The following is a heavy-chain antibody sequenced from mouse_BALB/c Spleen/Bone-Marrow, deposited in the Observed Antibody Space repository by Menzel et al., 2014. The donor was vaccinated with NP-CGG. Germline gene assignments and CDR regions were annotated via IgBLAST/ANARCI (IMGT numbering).Heavy chain of an antibody. CDR3: ARGDYRYDETMDY. D-gene: IGHD2-14*01. CDR1: GYTFTDYG. Sequence: QVQLQQSGPELVRPGVSVKISCKGSGYTFTDYGMHWVKQSQAKSLEWIGLISLYSGNTNYNQKFKDKATMTVDKSSSTAYMELARLTSEDSAIYYCARGDYRYDETMDYWGQGTSVTVSS. CDR2: ISLYSGNT. J-gene: IGHJ4*01. V-gene: IGHV1-67*01.